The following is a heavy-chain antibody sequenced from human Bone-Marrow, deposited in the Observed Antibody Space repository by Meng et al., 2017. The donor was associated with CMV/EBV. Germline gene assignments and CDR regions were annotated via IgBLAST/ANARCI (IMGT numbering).Heavy chain of an antibody. Sequence: SLKISCAASGFTFDDYAMHWVRQAPGKGLEWVSGISWNSGSIGYADTVKGRFTISRDNAKNYLYLQMNSLRAEDTALYYCAKDIRSSWYSHFDYWGQGTLVTVSS. CDR1: GFTFDDYA. J-gene: IGHJ4*02. V-gene: IGHV3-9*01. D-gene: IGHD6-13*01. CDR2: ISWNSGSI. CDR3: AKDIRSSWYSHFDY.